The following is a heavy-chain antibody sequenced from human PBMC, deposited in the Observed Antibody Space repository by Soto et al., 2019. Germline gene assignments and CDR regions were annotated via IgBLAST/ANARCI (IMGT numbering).Heavy chain of an antibody. Sequence: QVQLVESGGGVVQPGKSLRLSCAASGFTFSSYGMHWVRQAPGKGLEWVALIWFDGSNKYYADSVKGRLTISRDNSKNTLYLQMNSLRVEDTAVYYCAVAANANPRNNYYHYGMDVWGHGTTVTVSS. CDR2: IWFDGSNK. CDR1: GFTFSSYG. V-gene: IGHV3-33*01. CDR3: AVAANANPRNNYYHYGMDV. J-gene: IGHJ6*02. D-gene: IGHD6-25*01.